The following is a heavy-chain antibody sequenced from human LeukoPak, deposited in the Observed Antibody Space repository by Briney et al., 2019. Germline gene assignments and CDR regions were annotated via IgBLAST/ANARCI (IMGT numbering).Heavy chain of an antibody. CDR2: ISGSGGST. CDR3: AKRFTAFDY. V-gene: IGHV3-23*01. D-gene: IGHD5-18*01. CDR1: GFSVSNNY. Sequence: GGSLRLSCAASGFSVSNNYMSWVRQAPGKGLEWVSAISGSGGSTYYADSVKGRFTISRDNSKNTLYLQMNSLRAEDTAVYYCAKRFTAFDYWGQGTLVTVSS. J-gene: IGHJ4*02.